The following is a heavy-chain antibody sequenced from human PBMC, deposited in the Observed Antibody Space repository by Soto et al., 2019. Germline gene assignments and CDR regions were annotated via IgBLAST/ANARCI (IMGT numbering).Heavy chain of an antibody. V-gene: IGHV4-59*01. CDR1: GVSISAYY. Sequence: SETLSLTCTVSGVSISAYYWNWVRQPPGKGLEWIGNIYYTGSTNYNPSLKSRVTISVDTSKNQFSLKLSSVTAADTAVYYCARPSVAGSWGPFGYWGRGTLATVSS. CDR3: ARPSVAGSWGPFGY. CDR2: IYYTGST. D-gene: IGHD6-19*01. J-gene: IGHJ4*02.